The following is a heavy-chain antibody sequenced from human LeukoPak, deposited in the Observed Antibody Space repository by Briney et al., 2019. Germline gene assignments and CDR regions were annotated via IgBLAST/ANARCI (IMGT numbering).Heavy chain of an antibody. Sequence: ASVKVSCKASGYTFTSYGINWVRQAPGQGLEWMGGIIPIFGTANYAQKFQGRVTNTADESTSTAYMELSSLRSEDTAVYYCASTRGEDDYWGQGTLVTVSS. D-gene: IGHD3-10*01. V-gene: IGHV1-69*13. CDR1: GYTFTSYG. CDR2: IIPIFGTA. J-gene: IGHJ4*02. CDR3: ASTRGEDDY.